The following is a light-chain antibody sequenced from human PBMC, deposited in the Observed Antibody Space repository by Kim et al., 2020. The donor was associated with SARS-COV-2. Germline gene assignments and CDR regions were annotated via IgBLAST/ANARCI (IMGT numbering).Light chain of an antibody. J-gene: IGLJ2*01. CDR3: CSYAGSSTFLV. V-gene: IGLV2-11*01. CDR2: AVT. CDR1: SSDVGGYNH. Sequence: QSALTQPRSVSGSPGQSVTISCTGTSSDVGGYNHLSWYQQHPGKAPKLIIFAVTKRPSGVPDRFSGSRSGNTASLTISGLQAEDEADYYCCSYAGSSTFLVLGGGTKLTVL.